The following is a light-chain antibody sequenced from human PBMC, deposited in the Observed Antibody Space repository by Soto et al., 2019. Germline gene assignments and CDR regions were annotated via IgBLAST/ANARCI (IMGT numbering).Light chain of an antibody. CDR3: SSFTSNRIYV. J-gene: IGLJ1*01. CDR2: GAT. Sequence: QSVLTQPTSVSGSPGQSITISCTGNHNDIGTYDYVSWYQHHPGRAPRLLIHGATTRPSGLSDRFSASKSGLTASLTISGLQPEYEADYYCSSFTSNRIYVFGPGTKVTVL. CDR1: HNDIGTYDY. V-gene: IGLV2-14*01.